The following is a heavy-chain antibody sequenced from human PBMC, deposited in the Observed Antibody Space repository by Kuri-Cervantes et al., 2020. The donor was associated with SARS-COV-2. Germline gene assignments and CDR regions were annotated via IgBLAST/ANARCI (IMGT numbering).Heavy chain of an antibody. CDR2: IYYSGST. V-gene: IGHV4-59*01. D-gene: IGHD6-19*01. Sequence: SETLSLTCTVSGGSNSSYYWSWIRQPPGKGLEWIGYIYYSGSTNYNPSLKSRVTISVDTSKNQFSLKLSSVTAADTAVYYCARTPYSSDYSYGMDVWGQGTTVTVSS. CDR1: GGSNSSYY. CDR3: ARTPYSSDYSYGMDV. J-gene: IGHJ6*02.